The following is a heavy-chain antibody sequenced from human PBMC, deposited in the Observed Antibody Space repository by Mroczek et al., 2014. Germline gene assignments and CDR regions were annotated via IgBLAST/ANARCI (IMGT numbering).Heavy chain of an antibody. Sequence: QVQLVESGAEVKKPGSSVKVSCKASGGTFSSYTISWVRQAPGQGLEWMGRIIPILGIANYAQKFQGRVTITADKSTSTAYMELSSLRSEDTAVYYCARGRRGDGYKLGDWGQGTLVTVSS. V-gene: IGHV1-69*09. J-gene: IGHJ4*02. CDR2: IIPILGIA. D-gene: IGHD5-24*01. CDR3: ARGRRGDGYKLGD. CDR1: GGTFSSYT.